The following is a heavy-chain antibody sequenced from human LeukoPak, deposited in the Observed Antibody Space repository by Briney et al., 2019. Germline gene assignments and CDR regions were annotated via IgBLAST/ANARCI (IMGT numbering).Heavy chain of an antibody. Sequence: ASVKVSCKASGYTFTSYAMHWVRQAPGQRLEWMGWINAGNGNTKYSQKFQGRVTITRDTSASTAYMELSSLRSEDTAVYYCARGELGTYYFDYWGQGTLVTVSS. CDR2: INAGNGNT. CDR1: GYTFTSYA. D-gene: IGHD7-27*01. V-gene: IGHV1-3*01. CDR3: ARGELGTYYFDY. J-gene: IGHJ4*02.